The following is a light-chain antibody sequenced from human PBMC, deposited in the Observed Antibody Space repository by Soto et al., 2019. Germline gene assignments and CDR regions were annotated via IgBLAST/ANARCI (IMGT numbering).Light chain of an antibody. CDR1: QSVSSY. J-gene: IGKJ5*01. CDR2: YAS. V-gene: IGKV3-11*01. CDR3: QQRSNWQVT. Sequence: EIVLTQSPVTLSLSPGERATLSCRASQSVSSYLAWYHQKPGQAPRLLIYYASNRATGIPSRFSGSGSGTDFTITISRLEPEDFAVYYCQQRSNWQVTFGQGTRLEIK.